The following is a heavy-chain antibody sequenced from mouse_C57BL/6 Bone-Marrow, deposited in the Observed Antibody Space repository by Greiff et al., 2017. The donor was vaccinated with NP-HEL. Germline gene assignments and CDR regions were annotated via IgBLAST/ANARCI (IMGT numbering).Heavy chain of an antibody. D-gene: IGHD2-3*01. CDR3: ARSDLYDGYYEGYAMDY. CDR2: IDPANGNT. J-gene: IGHJ4*01. CDR1: GFNIKNTY. V-gene: IGHV14-3*01. Sequence: VQLQQSVAELVRPGASVKLSCTASGFNIKNTYMHWVKQRPEQGLEWIGRIDPANGNTKYAPKFQGKDTITADTSSNTAYLQLSSLTSEDTAIYYCARSDLYDGYYEGYAMDYWGQGTSVTVSS.